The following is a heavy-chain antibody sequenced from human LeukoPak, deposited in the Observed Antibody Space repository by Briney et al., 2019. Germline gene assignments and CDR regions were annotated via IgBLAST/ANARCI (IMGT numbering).Heavy chain of an antibody. Sequence: AGSLRLACAASRFTFSTFAMSWVRQAPGKGLEWVSVSLISGSGGDSGGSTYYADSVKGRFTSSRDGSNNTLCLQMSSLRVEDTAVYYCAKHRSGIAASGSNYWGQGAMVSVSP. J-gene: IGHJ4*02. V-gene: IGHV3-23*01. D-gene: IGHD6-13*01. CDR3: AKHRSGIAASGSNY. CDR2: ISGSGGDSGGST. CDR1: RFTFSTFA.